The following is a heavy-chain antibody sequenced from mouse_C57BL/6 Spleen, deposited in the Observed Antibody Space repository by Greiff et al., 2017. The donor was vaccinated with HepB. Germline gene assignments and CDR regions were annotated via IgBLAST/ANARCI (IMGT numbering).Heavy chain of an antibody. V-gene: IGHV3-6*01. J-gene: IGHJ2*01. CDR2: ISYDGSN. CDR1: GYSITSGYY. CDR3: ARGDGYLPFGY. D-gene: IGHD2-3*01. Sequence: EVQVEESGPGLVKPSPSLSLTCSVTGYSITSGYYWNWIRQFPGNKLEWMGYISYDGSNNYNQSLKNRISITRDTSKNQFFLKLNSVTTEDTATYYCARGDGYLPFGYWGQGTTLTVSS.